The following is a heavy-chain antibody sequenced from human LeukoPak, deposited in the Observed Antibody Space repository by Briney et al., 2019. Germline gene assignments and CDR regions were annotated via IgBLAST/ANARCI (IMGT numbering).Heavy chain of an antibody. CDR1: GFTFSSYV. CDR2: IRYDGSNK. CDR3: ARVSSSSSWYTDLDY. Sequence: GGSLRLSCAASGFTFSSYVMHWVRQAPGKGLEWVAFIRYDGSNKYYADSVKGRFTISRDNSKNTLYLQMNSLRPEDTAVYYCARVSSSSSWYTDLDYWGQGTLVTVSS. D-gene: IGHD6-13*01. J-gene: IGHJ4*02. V-gene: IGHV3-30*02.